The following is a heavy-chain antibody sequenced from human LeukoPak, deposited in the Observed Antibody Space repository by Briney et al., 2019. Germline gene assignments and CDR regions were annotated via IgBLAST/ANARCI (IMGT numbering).Heavy chain of an antibody. Sequence: PSETLSLTCTVSGGSISSNSYFWGWVRQPPGKGLEWVGTIHYSGSTYYNPSLKSRVTISVDTSKNQFSLRLSSVTATDTAVYYCASATYYYGSGSNNWFDPWGQGTLVTVSS. J-gene: IGHJ5*02. CDR3: ASATYYYGSGSNNWFDP. CDR1: GGSISSNSYF. D-gene: IGHD3-10*01. V-gene: IGHV4-39*01. CDR2: IHYSGST.